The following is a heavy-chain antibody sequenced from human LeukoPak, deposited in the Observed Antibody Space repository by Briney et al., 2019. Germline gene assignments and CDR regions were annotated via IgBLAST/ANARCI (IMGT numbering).Heavy chain of an antibody. Sequence: SETLSLTCTVSGGSISSGSYYWSWIRQPAGKGLEWIGRIYTSGSTNYNPSLKSRVTISVDTSKNQFSLKLSSVTAADTAVYYCARVYDILTGSPWFDPWGQGTLVTVSS. CDR3: ARVYDILTGSPWFDP. V-gene: IGHV4-61*02. D-gene: IGHD3-9*01. J-gene: IGHJ5*02. CDR2: IYTSGST. CDR1: GGSISSGSYY.